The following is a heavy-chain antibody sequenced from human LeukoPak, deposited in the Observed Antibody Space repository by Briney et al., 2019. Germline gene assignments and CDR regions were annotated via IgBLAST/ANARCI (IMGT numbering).Heavy chain of an antibody. CDR2: IYYSGST. D-gene: IGHD3-10*01. CDR3: ARSGTMVRGVNPYFDY. CDR1: GGSISSGGYY. Sequence: PSQTLSLTCTVSGGSISSGGYYWSWIRQHPGKGLEWIGYIYYSGSTYYNPSLKSRVTISVDTSKNQFSLKLSSVTAADAAVYYCARSGTMVRGVNPYFDYWGQGTLVTVSS. V-gene: IGHV4-31*03. J-gene: IGHJ4*02.